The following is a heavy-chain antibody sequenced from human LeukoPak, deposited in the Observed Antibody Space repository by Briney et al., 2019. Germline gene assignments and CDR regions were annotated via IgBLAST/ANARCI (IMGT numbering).Heavy chain of an antibody. D-gene: IGHD3-16*01. Sequence: GGSLRLSCAASGFSFRSYALHWVRQAPGKGLEWVAVISYDGRNKYYADSVKGRFTISRDNARNSLYLQMGSLRAEDTAVYYCATYTHWVAGDVWGQGTTVTVSS. CDR1: GFSFRSYA. CDR3: ATYTHWVAGDV. J-gene: IGHJ6*02. V-gene: IGHV3-30*07. CDR2: ISYDGRNK.